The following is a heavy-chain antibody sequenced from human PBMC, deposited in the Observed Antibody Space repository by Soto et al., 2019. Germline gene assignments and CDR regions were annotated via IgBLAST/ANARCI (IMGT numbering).Heavy chain of an antibody. D-gene: IGHD3-9*01. J-gene: IGHJ4*02. CDR3: AREILTGYTLVWD. CDR2: ISDNGGST. V-gene: IGHV3-23*01. CDR1: GFTYSNSA. Sequence: PGESLKISCATSGFTYSNSAMSWVRQAPGKGLEWVSSISDNGGSTYYADSVKGQFTISRDNSKNTLYLQMNSLRAEDTAVYYCAREILTGYTLVWDWGQGTLVTVSS.